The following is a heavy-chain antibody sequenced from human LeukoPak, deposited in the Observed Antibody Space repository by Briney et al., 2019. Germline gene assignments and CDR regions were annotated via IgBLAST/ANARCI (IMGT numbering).Heavy chain of an antibody. D-gene: IGHD2-21*02. CDR1: GGSISSYY. V-gene: IGHV4-59*01. Sequence: PSETLSLTCTVSGGSISSYYWSWIRQPPGKGLEWIGYIYYSENTSYNPSLKSRVTISVDTSKNQFSLKLSSVTAADTAVYYCAREWGPAAYCGGDCHHYGMDVWGQGTTVTVSS. CDR3: AREWGPAAYCGGDCHHYGMDV. J-gene: IGHJ6*02. CDR2: IYYSENT.